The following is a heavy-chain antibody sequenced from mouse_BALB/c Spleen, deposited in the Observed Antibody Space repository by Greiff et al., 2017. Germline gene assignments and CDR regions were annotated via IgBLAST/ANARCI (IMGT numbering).Heavy chain of an antibody. CDR3: ARDPIYYGNSIFAY. V-gene: IGHV5-6-5*01. J-gene: IGHJ3*01. D-gene: IGHD2-1*01. CDR2: ISSGGST. CDR1: GFTFSSYA. Sequence: EVKLMESGGGLVKPGGSLKLSCAASGFTFSSYAMSWVRQTPEKRLEWVASISSGGSTYYPDSVKGRFTISRDNARNILYLQMSSLRSEDTAMYYCARDPIYYGNSIFAYWGQGTLVTVSA.